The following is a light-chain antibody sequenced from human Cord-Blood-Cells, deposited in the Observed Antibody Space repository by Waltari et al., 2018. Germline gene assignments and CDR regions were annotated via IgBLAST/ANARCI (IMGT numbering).Light chain of an antibody. V-gene: IGLV2-8*01. J-gene: IGLJ2*01. CDR2: EVS. CDR3: SSYAGSNNLV. Sequence: QSALTQPPPASGSPGQSVTISCTGTSSGVGGYNYVSWYQQHPGKAPKLMIYEVSKRPSGVPDRFSGSKSGNTASLTVSGLQAEDEADYYCSSYAGSNNLVFGGGTKLTVL. CDR1: SSGVGGYNY.